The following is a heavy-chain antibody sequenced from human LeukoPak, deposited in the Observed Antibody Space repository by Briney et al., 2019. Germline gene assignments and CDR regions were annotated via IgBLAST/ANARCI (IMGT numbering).Heavy chain of an antibody. CDR1: GYPFSNSR. D-gene: IGHD1-26*01. V-gene: IGHV3-48*01. CDR2: ISFSNNTI. Sequence: GVPLRLSCTASGYPFSNSRVNGVPQSPGKALEWISYISFSNNTIYYADSVKGRFTITRDKAKNSLYLQMNGLRAEDTAVYYCASGGATSFDYCGGGTLVTVS. J-gene: IGHJ4*02. CDR3: ASGGATSFDY.